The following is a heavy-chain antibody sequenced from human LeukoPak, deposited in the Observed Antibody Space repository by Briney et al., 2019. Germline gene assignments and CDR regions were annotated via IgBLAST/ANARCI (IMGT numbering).Heavy chain of an antibody. D-gene: IGHD1-26*01. J-gene: IGHJ4*02. CDR3: ARVWELQYYFDY. Sequence: SETLSLTCTVSGGSISSYYWSWIRQPPGKGLEWIGYIYYSGSTNYNPSLKSRVTISVDTSKNQFSLKLSSVTAADTAVYYCARVWELQYYFDYWGQGTLVTVSS. CDR1: GGSISSYY. V-gene: IGHV4-59*01. CDR2: IYYSGST.